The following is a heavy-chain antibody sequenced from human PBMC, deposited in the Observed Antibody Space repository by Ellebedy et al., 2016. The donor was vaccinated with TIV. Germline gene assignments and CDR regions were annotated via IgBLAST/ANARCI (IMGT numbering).Heavy chain of an antibody. J-gene: IGHJ3*02. CDR2: ISSTGTTI. CDR3: ANGAYDN. D-gene: IGHD5-24*01. V-gene: IGHV3-48*04. Sequence: GESLKISCAASGFTFRNNSMNWVRQAPGKGLEWVSYISSTGTTIYYADFVKGRFTISRDNAKISLYLQMNSLTAEDTAVYYCANGAYDNWGQGTMVTVSS. CDR1: GFTFRNNS.